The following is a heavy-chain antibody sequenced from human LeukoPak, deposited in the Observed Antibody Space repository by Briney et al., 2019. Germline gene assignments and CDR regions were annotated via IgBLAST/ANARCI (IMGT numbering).Heavy chain of an antibody. CDR3: AREKLDDSSGYYYRNFDY. D-gene: IGHD3-22*01. Sequence: PSETLSLTCTVSGGSISRGGYYWSWIRQHPGKGREGLGYMCYSGSTYYHPALKSLVTISVDTSKNPFSLKLSSVTAADTAVYYCAREKLDDSSGYYYRNFDYWGQGTLVTVSS. CDR1: GGSISRGGYY. V-gene: IGHV4-31*01. J-gene: IGHJ4*02. CDR2: MCYSGST.